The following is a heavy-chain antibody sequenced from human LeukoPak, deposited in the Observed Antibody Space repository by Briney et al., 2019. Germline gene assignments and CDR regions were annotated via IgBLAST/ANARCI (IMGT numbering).Heavy chain of an antibody. J-gene: IGHJ3*02. CDR3: ARGHNWNDRGAFDI. D-gene: IGHD1-1*01. V-gene: IGHV3-53*01. CDR1: ASTVSSNY. CDR2: IYSGGST. Sequence: PGGSLRLSCAASASTVSSNYMSWVRQAPGKGLEWVSAIYSGGSTYYADPVKGRFTISRDNSKNTLYLQMNSLRAEDTAVYYCARGHNWNDRGAFDIWGQGTMVTVSS.